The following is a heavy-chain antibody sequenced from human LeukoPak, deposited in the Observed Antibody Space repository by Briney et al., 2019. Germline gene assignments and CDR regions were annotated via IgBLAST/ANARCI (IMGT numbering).Heavy chain of an antibody. J-gene: IGHJ6*02. CDR3: AKTRAGGYGMDV. D-gene: IGHD2-15*01. CDR2: ISGSGGGT. CDR1: GFTFSIYA. V-gene: IGHV3-23*01. Sequence: PGGSLRLSCAASGFTFSIYAMNWVRQAPGKGLEWVSDISGSGGGTYYADSVKGRFTISRDKSKNTLYLQMNSLRAEDTAVYYCAKTRAGGYGMDVWGQGTTVTVSS.